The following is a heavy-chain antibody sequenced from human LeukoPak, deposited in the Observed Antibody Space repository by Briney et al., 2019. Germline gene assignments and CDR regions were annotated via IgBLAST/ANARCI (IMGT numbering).Heavy chain of an antibody. V-gene: IGHV3-30*18. CDR2: ISYDGSNK. D-gene: IGHD2-15*01. J-gene: IGHJ4*02. CDR1: GFTFSSYG. CDR3: AKDGVGN. Sequence: TGGSLRLSCAASGFTFSSYGMHWVRQAPGKGLEWVAVISYDGSNKYYADSVKGRFTISRDNSKNTLYLQMNSLRAEDTAVYYCAKDGVGNWGQGTLVTVSS.